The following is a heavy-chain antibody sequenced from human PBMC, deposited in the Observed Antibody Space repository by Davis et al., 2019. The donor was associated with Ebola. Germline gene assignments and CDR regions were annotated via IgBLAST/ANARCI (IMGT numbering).Heavy chain of an antibody. D-gene: IGHD2-15*01. CDR1: GFTFSSHW. CDR3: VRDVGLCSGGSCARFDY. J-gene: IGHJ4*02. V-gene: IGHV3-7*01. Sequence: GESLKISCAASGFTFSSHWMSWVRQAPGKGLEWVANIKQDGSEKDYVDSVKGRFTISRDNAKNSLYLQMNSLTADDTAVYFCVRDVGLCSGGSCARFDYWGQGALVTVSS. CDR2: IKQDGSEK.